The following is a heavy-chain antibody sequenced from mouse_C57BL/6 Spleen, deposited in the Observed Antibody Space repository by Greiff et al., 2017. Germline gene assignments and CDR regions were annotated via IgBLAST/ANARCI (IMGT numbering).Heavy chain of an antibody. CDR1: GYTFTSYW. CDR3: ARKIYYDYDDVSWFAY. D-gene: IGHD2-4*01. CDR2: INPSNGGT. J-gene: IGHJ3*01. Sequence: VQLQQSGTELVKPGASVKLSCKASGYTFTSYWMHWVKQRPGQGLEWIGNINPSNGGTNYNEKFKSKATLTVDKSSSTAYMQLSSLTSEDSAVYYCARKIYYDYDDVSWFAYWGQGTLVTVSA. V-gene: IGHV1-53*01.